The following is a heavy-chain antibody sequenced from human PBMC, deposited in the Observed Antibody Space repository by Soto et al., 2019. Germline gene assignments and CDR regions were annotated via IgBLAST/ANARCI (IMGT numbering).Heavy chain of an antibody. CDR1: GYTITSYG. V-gene: IGHV1-18*01. CDR3: ARSGRPGYYYYIMDV. J-gene: IGHJ6*02. CDR2: ISVYNGNT. Sequence: SVKVSCKASGYTITSYGVSWVRQAPGQGLEWMGWISVYNGNTKYAQKLQGRVTMTTDTSTSTAYMELRGLRSDDTAVYYCARSGRPGYYYYIMDVWGQGTTVTVYS. D-gene: IGHD3-10*01.